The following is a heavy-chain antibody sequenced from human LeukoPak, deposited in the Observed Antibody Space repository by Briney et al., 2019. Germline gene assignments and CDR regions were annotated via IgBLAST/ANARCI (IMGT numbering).Heavy chain of an antibody. J-gene: IGHJ4*02. CDR2: ISYDGSNK. CDR1: RFNFSSYG. V-gene: IGHV3-30*18. Sequence: GGSLRLSCAASRFNFSSYGMHWVRQAPGKGLEWVAVISYDGSNKYYADSVKGRFTISRDNSKNTLYLQMNSLRAEDTAVYYCAKPWGSGWDWVFAYWGQGTLVTVSS. CDR3: AKPWGSGWDWVFAY. D-gene: IGHD6-19*01.